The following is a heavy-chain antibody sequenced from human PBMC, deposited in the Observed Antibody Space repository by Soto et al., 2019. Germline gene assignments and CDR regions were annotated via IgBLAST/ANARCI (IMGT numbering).Heavy chain of an antibody. CDR1: GFAFENFA. D-gene: IGHD6-19*01. CDR2: MSWNSGGI. J-gene: IGHJ4*02. Sequence: EVQLVESGGGLVQPGRSLRLSCAASGFAFENFAMHWVRQVPGKGLEWVSGMSWNSGGIGYADFVTGRFTISRDNAKQSLSLEMNSLRSEDTALYYCAKDFGGWYDVGAGFDFWGSGILVTVSS. V-gene: IGHV3-9*01. CDR3: AKDFGGWYDVGAGFDF.